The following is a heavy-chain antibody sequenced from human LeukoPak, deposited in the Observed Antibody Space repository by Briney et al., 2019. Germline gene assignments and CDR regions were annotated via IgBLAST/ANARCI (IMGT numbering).Heavy chain of an antibody. V-gene: IGHV3-21*01. Sequence: GGSLSLSCAASGFTFSSYAMNWVRQAPGKGLEWVSSISTSTSYIYYTDSAKGRFTISRDNAKNSLYLQMNSLRAEDTAVYYCARDGYGYYYIDYWGQGTLVTVSS. CDR3: ARDGYGYYYIDY. J-gene: IGHJ4*02. CDR2: ISTSTSYI. CDR1: GFTFSSYA. D-gene: IGHD5-12*01.